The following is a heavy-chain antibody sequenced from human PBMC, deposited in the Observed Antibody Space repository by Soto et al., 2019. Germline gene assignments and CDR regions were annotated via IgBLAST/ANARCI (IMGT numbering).Heavy chain of an antibody. CDR1: GYSFTSYW. CDR3: ARQIVVVPPVIGNWFDP. J-gene: IGHJ5*02. D-gene: IGHD2-2*01. Sequence: GESLKISCKGSGYSFTSYWISWVRQMPGKGLEWMGRIDPSDSYTNYSPSFQGHVTISADKSISTGYLQWSSLKASDTDMYYCARQIVVVPPVIGNWFDPWGQGNLVTVSS. CDR2: IDPSDSYT. V-gene: IGHV5-10-1*01.